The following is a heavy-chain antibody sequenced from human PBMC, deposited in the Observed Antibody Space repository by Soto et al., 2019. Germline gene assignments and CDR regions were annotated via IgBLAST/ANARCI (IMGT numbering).Heavy chain of an antibody. CDR2: IIPIFGTA. Sequence: SVKVCCKASGGTFSSYAISWVRQAPGQGLEWMGGIIPIFGTANYAQKFQGRVTITADESTSTAYMELSSLRSEDTAVYYCARVWAPGTSGWFDPWGQGTLVTVSS. J-gene: IGHJ5*02. CDR1: GGTFSSYA. D-gene: IGHD1-1*01. CDR3: ARVWAPGTSGWFDP. V-gene: IGHV1-69*13.